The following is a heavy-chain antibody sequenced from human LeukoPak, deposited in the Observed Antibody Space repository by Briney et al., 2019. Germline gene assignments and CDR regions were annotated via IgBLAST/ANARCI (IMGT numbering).Heavy chain of an antibody. V-gene: IGHV3-30*04. Sequence: GGSLRLSCAASGFSFTSFSIHWVRQTPDKGLEWLAVISFDGTTKYYADSVKGRFTISRDNSKNTVFLQMNSLRFEDTALYFCARRWDSSGPIDYWGQGTLVSVSS. J-gene: IGHJ4*01. CDR1: GFSFTSFS. CDR3: ARRWDSSGPIDY. CDR2: ISFDGTTK. D-gene: IGHD3-22*01.